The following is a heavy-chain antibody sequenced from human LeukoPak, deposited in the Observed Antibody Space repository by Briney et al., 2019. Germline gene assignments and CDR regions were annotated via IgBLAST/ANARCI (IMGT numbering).Heavy chain of an antibody. J-gene: IGHJ6*02. Sequence: SETLSLTCAVYGGSFSGYYRSWIRQPPGKGLEWIGEINHSGSTNYNPSLKSRVTISVDTSKNQFSLKLSSVTAADTAVYYCARGSCSGGSCYSRRYYYYYYGMDVWGQGTTVTVSS. CDR3: ARGSCSGGSCYSRRYYYYYYGMDV. CDR1: GGSFSGYY. D-gene: IGHD2-15*01. V-gene: IGHV4-34*01. CDR2: INHSGST.